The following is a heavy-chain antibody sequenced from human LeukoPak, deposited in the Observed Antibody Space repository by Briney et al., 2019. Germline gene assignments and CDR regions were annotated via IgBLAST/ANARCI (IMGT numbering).Heavy chain of an antibody. CDR1: GYTFTSYG. D-gene: IGHD2-21*02. V-gene: IGHV1-18*01. J-gene: IGHJ6*03. CDR2: ISAYNGNT. CDR3: ARVLYHINCGGDCPRYYMDV. Sequence: VASVKVSCKASGYTFTSYGISWVRQAPGQGLEWMGWISAYNGNTNYAQKLQGRVTMTTDTSTSTAYMELRSLRSDDTAVYYCARVLYHINCGGDCPRYYMDVWGKGTTVTVSS.